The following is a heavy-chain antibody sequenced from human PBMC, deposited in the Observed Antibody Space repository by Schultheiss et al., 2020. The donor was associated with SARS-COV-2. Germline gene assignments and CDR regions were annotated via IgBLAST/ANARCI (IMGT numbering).Heavy chain of an antibody. J-gene: IGHJ6*02. CDR3: ARGGSSWYGSGGMDV. CDR1: GYTFTSYD. D-gene: IGHD6-13*01. Sequence: GESLKISCKASGYTFTSYDINWVRQATGQGLEWMGWMNPNSGNTGYAQKFQGRVTITRNTSISTAYMELSSLRSEDTAVYYCARGGSSWYGSGGMDVWGQGTTVTVSS. V-gene: IGHV1-8*03. CDR2: MNPNSGNT.